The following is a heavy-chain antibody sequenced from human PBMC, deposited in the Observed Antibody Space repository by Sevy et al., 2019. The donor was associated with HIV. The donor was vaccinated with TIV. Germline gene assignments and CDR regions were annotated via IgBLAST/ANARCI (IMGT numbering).Heavy chain of an antibody. V-gene: IGHV3-15*01. CDR2: IKSKPDGGTA. Sequence: GGSLRLSCAASGFTFNYAWMSWVRQAPGKGLESVGRIKSKPDGGTADYAAHVKGRFTISRDDSENTLYLQMNSLKTEYTAVYYCASVVKNDFWDGHVNYYGLDVWGQGSTVTVSS. D-gene: IGHD3-3*01. CDR1: GFTFNYAW. J-gene: IGHJ6*02. CDR3: ASVVKNDFWDGHVNYYGLDV.